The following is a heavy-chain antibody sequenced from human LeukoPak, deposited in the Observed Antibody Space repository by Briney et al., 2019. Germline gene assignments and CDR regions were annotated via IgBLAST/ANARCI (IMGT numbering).Heavy chain of an antibody. J-gene: IGHJ3*02. V-gene: IGHV3-74*01. D-gene: IGHD3-22*01. CDR3: ARAITMKVVSSDAFDI. CDR1: GFTLSSHW. CDR2: ISTDGGST. Sequence: PGGSLRLSCVASGFTLSSHWMHWLRLAPGKGLVWVSRISTDGGSTGYADSVKGRFTISRDNARNTLYLQMNSLRDEDTAVYYCARAITMKVVSSDAFDIWGQGTMVTVSS.